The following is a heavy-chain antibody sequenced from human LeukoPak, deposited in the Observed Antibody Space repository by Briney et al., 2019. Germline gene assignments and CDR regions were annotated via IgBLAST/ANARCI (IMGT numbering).Heavy chain of an antibody. CDR1: GYTFTSYG. CDR2: ISAYNGNT. V-gene: IGHV1-18*01. D-gene: IGHD5-18*01. CDR3: ATQDTAMALYYYYMDV. J-gene: IGHJ6*03. Sequence: SVKVSCKASGYTFTSYGISWVRQAPGQGLEWMGWISAYNGNTNYAQKLQGRVTMTTDTSTSTAYMELRSLRSDDTAVYYCATQDTAMALYYYYMDVWGRGTTVTVSS.